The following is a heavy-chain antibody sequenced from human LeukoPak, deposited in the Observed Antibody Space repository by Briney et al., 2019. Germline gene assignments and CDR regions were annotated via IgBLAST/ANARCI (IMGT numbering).Heavy chain of an antibody. CDR1: GFTFSDSY. V-gene: IGHV3-11*04. CDR3: TRDPRHLDS. J-gene: IGHJ4*02. D-gene: IGHD6-6*01. Sequence: NSGGSLRLSCAASGFTFSDSYMTWVRQAPGKGVEWVAYISGSGHDINYSESAKGRFTISRDNAKNSLYLQVSSLRVEDTAVYYCTRDPRHLDSWGRGTLVTVSS. CDR2: ISGSGHDI.